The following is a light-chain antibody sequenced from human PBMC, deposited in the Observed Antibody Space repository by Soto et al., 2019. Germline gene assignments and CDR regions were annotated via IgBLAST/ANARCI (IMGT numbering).Light chain of an antibody. CDR1: QSLSRNY. V-gene: IGKV3-20*01. J-gene: IGKJ5*01. CDR2: GAS. Sequence: IVWAECPGSLSLSPGKRTTLSCRASQSLSRNYIAWYQHRPGQAPRLLIYGASSRATGIPDRFSGIGSGAVFTLTIAGLEPEDFAVYYCQQYDTSPPITFGQGTRLKI. CDR3: QQYDTSPPIT.